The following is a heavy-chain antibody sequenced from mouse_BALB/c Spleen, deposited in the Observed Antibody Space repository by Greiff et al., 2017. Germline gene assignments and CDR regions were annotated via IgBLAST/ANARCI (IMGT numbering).Heavy chain of an antibody. CDR2: ISYSGST. V-gene: IGHV3-8*02. CDR1: GDSITSGY. J-gene: IGHJ3*01. CDR3: ARWGYGSSYGFAY. D-gene: IGHD1-1*01. Sequence: EVKLQESGPSLVKPSQTLSLTCSVTGDSITSGYWNWIRKFPGNKLEYMGYISYSGSTYYNPSLKSRISITRDTSKNQYYLQLNSVTTEDTATYYCARWGYGSSYGFAYWGQGTLVTVSA.